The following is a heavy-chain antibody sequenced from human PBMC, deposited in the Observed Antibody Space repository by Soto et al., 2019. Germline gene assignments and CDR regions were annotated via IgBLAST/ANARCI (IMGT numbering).Heavy chain of an antibody. V-gene: IGHV3-53*04. J-gene: IGHJ4*02. CDR1: GFTVSSNY. CDR3: GRALLWFGEFGFDY. CDR2: IYSGGST. D-gene: IGHD3-10*01. Sequence: GGSLRLSCAASGFTVSSNYMSWVRQAPGKGLEWVSVIYSGGSTYYADSVKGRFTISRHNSKNTLYLQMNSLRAEDTAVYDCGRALLWFGEFGFDYWGRGTLVTVSS.